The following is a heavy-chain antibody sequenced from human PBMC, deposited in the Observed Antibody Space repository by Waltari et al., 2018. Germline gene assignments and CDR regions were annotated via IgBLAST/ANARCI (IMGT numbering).Heavy chain of an antibody. J-gene: IGHJ3*02. V-gene: IGHV1-69*01. CDR3: ARPRTTVGTGLWNDGLQI. Sequence: QVQLVQSGAEVKKPGSSVKVSCKASGGTFSNYAITWVRQAPGQGLEWLGGLSPVFRSAHYAQNFLDRVTITADESTSTAYMELMGLTSDDTAVYYCARPRTTVGTGLWNDGLQIWGQGTLVTVSS. CDR1: GGTFSNYA. CDR2: LSPVFRSA. D-gene: IGHD1-1*01.